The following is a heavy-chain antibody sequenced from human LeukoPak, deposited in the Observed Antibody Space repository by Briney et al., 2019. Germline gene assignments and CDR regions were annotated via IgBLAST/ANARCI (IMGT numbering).Heavy chain of an antibody. V-gene: IGHV4-4*02. J-gene: IGHJ4*02. CDR3: ARGVPTIVVVVAATLFDY. Sequence: PSETLSLTCAVSGDFLSSSQWWNWVRQSPGEGLEWIGEVSLGGSTNYNPSLKSRVTISVDTSKNQFSLKLSSVTAADTAVYYCARGVPTIVVVVAATLFDYWGQGTLVTVSS. CDR2: VSLGGST. D-gene: IGHD2-15*01. CDR1: GDFLSSSQW.